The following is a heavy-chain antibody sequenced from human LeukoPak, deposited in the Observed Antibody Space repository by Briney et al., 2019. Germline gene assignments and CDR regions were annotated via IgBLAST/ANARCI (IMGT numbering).Heavy chain of an antibody. V-gene: IGHV4-59*01. CDR2: IYYSGST. CDR1: GGSISSYY. Sequence: SETLSLTCTVSGGSISSYYWSWIRQPPGKGLEWIGYIYYSGSTNYNPSLKSRVTISVDTSKNQFSLKLSSVTAADTAVYYCARVGPDCSSTSCYRYAEYFQHWGQGTLVTVSS. J-gene: IGHJ1*01. D-gene: IGHD2-2*01. CDR3: ARVGPDCSSTSCYRYAEYFQH.